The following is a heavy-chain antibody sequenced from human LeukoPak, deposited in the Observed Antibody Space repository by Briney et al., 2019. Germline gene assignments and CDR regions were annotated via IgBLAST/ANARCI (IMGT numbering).Heavy chain of an antibody. V-gene: IGHV3-53*01. CDR2: IYSGGST. J-gene: IGHJ4*02. D-gene: IGHD6-6*01. CDR3: ARVRSSGAHGSFDY. Sequence: GGSLRLSCAASGFTVSSNYMSWVRQAPGKGLEWVSVIYSGGSTYYADSVKGRFTISRDNSKNTLYLQMNSLRAEDTAVYYCARVRSSGAHGSFDYWGQGTLVTVSS. CDR1: GFTVSSNY.